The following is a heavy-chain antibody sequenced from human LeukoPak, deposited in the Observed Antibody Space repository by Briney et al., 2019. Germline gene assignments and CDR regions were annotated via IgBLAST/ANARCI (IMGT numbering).Heavy chain of an antibody. CDR1: GGTFSSYA. CDR3: ARSAYTAAENWYFDL. J-gene: IGHJ2*01. D-gene: IGHD6-13*01. Sequence: LGSSVKVSCKASGGTFSSYAISWVRQAPGQGLEWMGRIIPILGIANYAQKFQGRVTITADKSTSTAYMELSSLRSEDTAVYYCARSAYTAAENWYFDLWGRGTLVTVSS. CDR2: IIPILGIA. V-gene: IGHV1-69*04.